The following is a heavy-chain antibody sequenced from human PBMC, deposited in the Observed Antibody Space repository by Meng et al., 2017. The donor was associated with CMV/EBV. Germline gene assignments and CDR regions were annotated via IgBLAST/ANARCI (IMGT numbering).Heavy chain of an antibody. CDR2: FDPEDGET. D-gene: IGHD2-2*01. CDR1: GYTLTELS. V-gene: IGHV1-24*01. Sequence: HPVQSGAGVKKPGCSVKVSCKVSGYTLTELSMHWVRQAPGKGLEWMGGFDPEDGETIYAQKFQGRVTMTEDTSTDTAYMELSSLRSEDTAVYYCATGRPAAIRGGPFDYWGQGTLVTVSS. CDR3: ATGRPAAIRGGPFDY. J-gene: IGHJ4*02.